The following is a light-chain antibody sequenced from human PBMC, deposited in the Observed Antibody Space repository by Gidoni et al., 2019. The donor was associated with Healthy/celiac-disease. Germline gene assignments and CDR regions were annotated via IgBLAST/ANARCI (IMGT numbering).Light chain of an antibody. J-gene: IGKJ3*01. CDR2: DAS. V-gene: IGKV3-11*01. CDR1: QSVSSY. CDR3: QQRSNWPPIFT. Sequence: DIVLTQSPATLSLSPGERATLSCRASQSVSSYLAWYQQKPGQAPRLLIYDASNRATGIPARCSGSGAGTDFTLTISSREPEEFAVYYCQQRSNWPPIFTFXPXTKVDIK.